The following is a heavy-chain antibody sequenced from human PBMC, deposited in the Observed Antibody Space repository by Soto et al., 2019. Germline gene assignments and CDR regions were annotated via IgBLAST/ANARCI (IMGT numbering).Heavy chain of an antibody. Sequence: GLIHKPPGKGLEWIGTIYYSGDTYYNPSLKSRVTISVDTSKNQFSLRLRSVTAADTAVYYCARDFGTFYSNSSDSHYRHYFDYRGQGTQVTLSS. CDR3: ARDFGTFYSNSSDSHYRHYFDY. D-gene: IGHD3-22*01. V-gene: IGHV4-39*02. J-gene: IGHJ4*02. CDR2: IYYSGDT.